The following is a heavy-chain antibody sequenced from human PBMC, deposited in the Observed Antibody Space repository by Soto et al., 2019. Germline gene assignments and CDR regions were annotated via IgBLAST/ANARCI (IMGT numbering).Heavy chain of an antibody. V-gene: IGHV1-2*04. CDR2: INPNSGDT. D-gene: IGHD2-15*01. CDR3: ARDYCSGGTCHYFDY. J-gene: IGHJ4*02. Sequence: GASVKVSFKASGYSLTGYYVHWVRQAPGQGLEWMGWINPNSGDTNYAQKFQGWVTMTRDTSISTAYMELSRLGSGDTAVYYCARDYCSGGTCHYFDYWGQGTPVTVSS. CDR1: GYSLTGYY.